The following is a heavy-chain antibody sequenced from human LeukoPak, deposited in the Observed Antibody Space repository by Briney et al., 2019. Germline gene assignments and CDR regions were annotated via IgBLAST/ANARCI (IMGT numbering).Heavy chain of an antibody. J-gene: IGHJ5*02. V-gene: IGHV5-51*01. Sequence: GESLQISCQGSGYSFTSYWIGWVRPMPGKGLEWMGIIYPGDSDTRYSPSFQGQVTISADRSISTAYLQWSSLKASDTAMYYGARRGQYSSYWTNWFDPWGQGTLVTVSS. CDR2: IYPGDSDT. D-gene: IGHD6-6*01. CDR3: ARRGQYSSYWTNWFDP. CDR1: GYSFTSYW.